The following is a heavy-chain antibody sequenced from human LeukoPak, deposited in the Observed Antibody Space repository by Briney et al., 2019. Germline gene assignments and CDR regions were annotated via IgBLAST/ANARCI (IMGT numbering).Heavy chain of an antibody. J-gene: IGHJ5*02. V-gene: IGHV4-59*11. D-gene: IGHD2-2*01. CDR3: ARAYLGYCSSTSCPRWFDP. CDR2: ICYSGST. CDR1: GGSISSHY. Sequence: PSETLSLTCTVSGGSISSHYWSWIRQPPGKGLEWIGYICYSGSTNYNPSLKSRVTISVDTSKNQFSLKLSSVTAADTAVYYCARAYLGYCSSTSCPRWFDPWGQGTLVTVSS.